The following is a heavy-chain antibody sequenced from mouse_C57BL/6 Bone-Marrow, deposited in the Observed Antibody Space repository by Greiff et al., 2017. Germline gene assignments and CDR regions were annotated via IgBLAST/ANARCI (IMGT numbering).Heavy chain of an antibody. CDR1: GYTFTSYD. D-gene: IGHD1-1*01. CDR2: IYPRDGST. Sequence: QVQLKQSGPELVKPGASVKLSCKASGYTFTSYDINWVKQRPGQGLEWIGWIYPRDGSTKYNEKFKGKATLPVDTSSSTAYMELHSLTSEDSAVYFCARRDYYGSREYFDYWGQGTTLTVSS. J-gene: IGHJ2*01. V-gene: IGHV1-85*01. CDR3: ARRDYYGSREYFDY.